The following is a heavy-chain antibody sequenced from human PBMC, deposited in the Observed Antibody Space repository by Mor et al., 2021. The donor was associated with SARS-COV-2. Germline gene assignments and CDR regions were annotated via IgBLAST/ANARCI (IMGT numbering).Heavy chain of an antibody. CDR3: ARTVEGWDYGAPGAF. J-gene: IGHJ3*01. CDR2: IYYSGST. V-gene: IGHV4-59*01. D-gene: IGHD4-17*01. Sequence: GWIGYIYYSGSTNYNPSLKSRVTISVDTSKNQYSLKLSSVTAADTAVYYCARTVEGWDYGAPGAF.